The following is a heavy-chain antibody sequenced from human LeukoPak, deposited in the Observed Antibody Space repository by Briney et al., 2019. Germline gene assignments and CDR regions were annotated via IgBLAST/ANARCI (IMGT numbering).Heavy chain of an antibody. CDR3: ARVGGGELTNYFDY. D-gene: IGHD1-26*01. CDR1: GYTFTGYY. Sequence: ASVKVSCKASGYTFTGYYMHWVRQAPGQGLEWMGWINPNSGSTNYAQKFQGRVTMTRDTSISTAYMELSRLRSDDTAVYYCARVGGGELTNYFDYWGQGTLVTVSS. CDR2: INPNSGST. J-gene: IGHJ4*02. V-gene: IGHV1-2*02.